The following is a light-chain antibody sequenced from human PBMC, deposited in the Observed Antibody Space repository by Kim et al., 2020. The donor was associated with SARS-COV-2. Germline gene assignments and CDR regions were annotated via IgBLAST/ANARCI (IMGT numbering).Light chain of an antibody. CDR1: QNVDSAS. Sequence: EIVLTQSPGTLSLSPGQRATLSCRASQNVDSASLAWYQQKPGQAPSLLIYATSTRATGIPDRFSGSGSGTDFTLTINRLETEDFAVYYCQKYGGSPLYSFGQGTKLEI. J-gene: IGKJ2*03. CDR3: QKYGGSPLYS. CDR2: ATS. V-gene: IGKV3-20*01.